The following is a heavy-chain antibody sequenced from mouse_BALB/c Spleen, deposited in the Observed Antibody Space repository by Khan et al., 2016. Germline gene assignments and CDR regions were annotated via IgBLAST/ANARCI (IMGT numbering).Heavy chain of an antibody. CDR3: AKFDYDRGYCGY. CDR2: ITYSGST. CDR1: GYSITSDYA. J-gene: IGHJ2*01. Sequence: EVQLQESGPGLVKPSQSLSLTCTVTGYSITSDYAWNWIRQSPGNKLEWMGYITYSGSTSYNPSLKRRITSTRDTSKNQFFLKLNSVTTDDTATFDCAKFDYDRGYCGYWVQGTTLTVSS. D-gene: IGHD2-4*01. V-gene: IGHV3-2*02.